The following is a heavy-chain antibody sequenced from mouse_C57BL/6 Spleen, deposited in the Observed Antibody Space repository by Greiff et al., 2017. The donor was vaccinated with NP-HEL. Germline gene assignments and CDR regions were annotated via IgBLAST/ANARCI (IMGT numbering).Heavy chain of an antibody. J-gene: IGHJ4*01. CDR1: GFTFSDYG. D-gene: IGHD2-3*01. CDR3: ARIWLLPYYYAMDY. CDR2: ISSGSSTI. V-gene: IGHV5-17*01. Sequence: DVKLQESGGGLVKPGGSLKLSCAASGFTFSDYGMHWVRQAPEKGLEWVAYISSGSSTIYYADTVKGRFTISRDNAKNTLFLQMTSLRSEDTAMYYCARIWLLPYYYAMDYWGQGTSVTVSS.